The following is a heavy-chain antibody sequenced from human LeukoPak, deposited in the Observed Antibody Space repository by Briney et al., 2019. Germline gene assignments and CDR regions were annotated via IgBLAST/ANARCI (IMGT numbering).Heavy chain of an antibody. CDR1: GFTFSSYW. CDR3: ARAGYDFWSGYLFY. CDR2: IKQDGSEK. J-gene: IGHJ4*02. V-gene: IGHV3-7*01. D-gene: IGHD3-3*01. Sequence: GGSLRLSCAATGFTFSSYWMSWVRQAPGKGLEWVANIKQDGSEKYYVDSVKGRFTISRDNAKNSLYLQMNSLRAEDTAVYYCARAGYDFWSGYLFYWGQGTLVTVSS.